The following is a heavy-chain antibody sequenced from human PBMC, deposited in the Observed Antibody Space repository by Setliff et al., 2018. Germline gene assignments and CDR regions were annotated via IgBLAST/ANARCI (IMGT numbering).Heavy chain of an antibody. CDR2: INPDNGNR. V-gene: IGHV1-3*01. J-gene: IGHJ6*02. Sequence: ASVKVSCKASGFTLTSYPIHWVRQAPGQRLEWMGWINPDNGNRKYSQRFQGRVTITRDTSASTAYMELSSLRSEDTAVYYCASDGQGNYNFWSGSYYYYGMDVWGQGTTVTVS. D-gene: IGHD3-3*01. CDR3: ASDGQGNYNFWSGSYYYYGMDV. CDR1: GFTLTSYP.